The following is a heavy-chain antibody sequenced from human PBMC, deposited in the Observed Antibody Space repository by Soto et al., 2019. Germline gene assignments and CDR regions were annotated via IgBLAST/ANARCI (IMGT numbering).Heavy chain of an antibody. CDR2: IWYDGSNK. D-gene: IGHD6-19*01. CDR3: ARGLQGSSGWTNWFDP. V-gene: IGHV3-33*01. Sequence: QVQLVESGGGVVQPGRSLRLSCAASGLTFSTYGMHWARQAPGKGLEWVAVIWYDGSNKYYADSVKGRFTISRDNAKNTLYLQMHSLRAEDTAVYYCARGLQGSSGWTNWFDPWGQGTLVTVSS. J-gene: IGHJ5*02. CDR1: GLTFSTYG.